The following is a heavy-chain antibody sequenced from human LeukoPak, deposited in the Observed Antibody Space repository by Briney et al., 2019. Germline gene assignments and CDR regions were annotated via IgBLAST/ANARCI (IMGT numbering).Heavy chain of an antibody. V-gene: IGHV3-23*01. CDR2: ISGSGGST. CDR1: GFTFSSYA. CDR3: AKTPCTTTCYFDY. Sequence: GGSLRLSCAASGFTFSSYAMSWVRQAPGKGLAWVSVISGSGGSTYYADPGKGRFTISRENSKHTLYLQMNSLRVQDTAVYYCAKTPCTTTCYFDYWGQGTLVTVSS. D-gene: IGHD2-8*01. J-gene: IGHJ4*02.